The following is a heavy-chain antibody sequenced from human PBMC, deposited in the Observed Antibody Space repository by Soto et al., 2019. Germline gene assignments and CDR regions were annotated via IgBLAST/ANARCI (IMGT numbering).Heavy chain of an antibody. CDR3: AKDVEVPVAFRDQSFSKNMDV. J-gene: IGHJ6*04. V-gene: IGHV4-4*07. Sequence: QFQLQESGPGLVKPSETLSLSCTVSGASISGNSWSWIRQPAGKGLEWIGRINTSGSTNYNPSLESRFTMSEETSKTQSSLNLSPLPAAKTPVYSCAKDVEVPVAFRDQSFSKNMDVGAKGPTVTVSS. CDR1: GASISGNS. D-gene: IGHD2-2*01. CDR2: INTSGST.